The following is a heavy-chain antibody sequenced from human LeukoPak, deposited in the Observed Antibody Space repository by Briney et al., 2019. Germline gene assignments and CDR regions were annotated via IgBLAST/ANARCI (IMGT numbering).Heavy chain of an antibody. CDR1: GFTFSSYE. CDR2: INHSGST. CDR3: ARHGRIPGGSYFSAWFDP. V-gene: IGHV4-34*01. Sequence: GSLRLSCAASGFTFSSYEMNWVRQPPGKGLGWIGEINHSGSTNYNPSLKSRVTISVDTSKNQFSLKLSSVTAADTAVYYCARHGRIPGGSYFSAWFDPWGQGTLVTVSS. J-gene: IGHJ5*02. D-gene: IGHD1-26*01.